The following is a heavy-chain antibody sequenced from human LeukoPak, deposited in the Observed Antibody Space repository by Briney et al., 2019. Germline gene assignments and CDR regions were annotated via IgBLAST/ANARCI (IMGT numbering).Heavy chain of an antibody. J-gene: IGHJ2*01. V-gene: IGHV3-23*01. CDR3: AREVNGCSVADL. D-gene: IGHD5-24*01. Sequence: GGSLRLSCVASGFTFGNYAMSWVRQAPGKGLEWVSAIDGRRTYYEDSVKGRFSISRDNSKNTLFLQMNSLRAEDTAVYYCAREVNGCSVADLWGRGTLVTVSS. CDR2: IDGRRT. CDR1: GFTFGNYA.